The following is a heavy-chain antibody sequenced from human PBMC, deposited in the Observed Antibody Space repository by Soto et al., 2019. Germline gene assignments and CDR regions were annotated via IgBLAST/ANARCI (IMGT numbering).Heavy chain of an antibody. CDR3: ARGRYRYVPPEYYFDY. CDR1: GGSISTYY. D-gene: IGHD5-18*01. V-gene: IGHV4-4*07. Sequence: ETLSLTCTVSGGSISTYYWSWIRQPAVKGLEWIGRIYTSGSTNYNPSLRSRVTMSVDTSKNQFSLKLSSVTAADTAVYYCARGRYRYVPPEYYFDYWGQGTLVTVSS. CDR2: IYTSGST. J-gene: IGHJ4*02.